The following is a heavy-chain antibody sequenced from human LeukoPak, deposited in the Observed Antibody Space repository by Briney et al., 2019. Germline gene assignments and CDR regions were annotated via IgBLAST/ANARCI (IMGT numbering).Heavy chain of an antibody. Sequence: GGSLRLSCAASGFTFSSYSMNWVRQAPGKGLEWVSSISSSSSYIYYADSVKGRFTISRDNAKNSLYLQMNSLRGEDTAVYYCAELRITMIGGVWGKGTTVTISS. CDR1: GFTFSSYS. CDR2: ISSSSSYI. V-gene: IGHV3-21*01. J-gene: IGHJ6*04. D-gene: IGHD3-10*02. CDR3: AELRITMIGGV.